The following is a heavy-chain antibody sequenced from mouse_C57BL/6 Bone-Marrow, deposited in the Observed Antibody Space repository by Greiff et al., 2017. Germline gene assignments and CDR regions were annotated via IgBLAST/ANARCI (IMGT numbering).Heavy chain of an antibody. Sequence: VKLMESGPELVKPGASVKLSCKASGYTFTSYDINWVKQRPGQGLEWIGWIYPRDGSTKYNEKLKGKATLTVDTSSSPAYVELHSLTSEDSAVYFCARDYGSSYWYVDVWGTGTTVTVSS. V-gene: IGHV1-85*01. CDR2: IYPRDGST. CDR1: GYTFTSYD. CDR3: ARDYGSSYWYVDV. J-gene: IGHJ1*03. D-gene: IGHD1-1*01.